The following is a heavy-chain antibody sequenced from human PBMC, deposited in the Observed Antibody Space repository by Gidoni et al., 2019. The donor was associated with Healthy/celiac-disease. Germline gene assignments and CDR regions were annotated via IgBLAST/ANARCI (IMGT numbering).Heavy chain of an antibody. Sequence: QVQLVQSGAEVKKPGSSVKVSCKASGGTFSSYAISWVRQAPGQGLEWMGGIIPIFGTANYAQKFQGRVTITADKSTSTAYMELSSLRSEDTAVYYCARSPTDIVVVPAASPLFDYWGQGTLVTVSS. D-gene: IGHD2-2*01. CDR1: GGTFSSYA. J-gene: IGHJ4*02. V-gene: IGHV1-69*06. CDR2: IIPIFGTA. CDR3: ARSPTDIVVVPAASPLFDY.